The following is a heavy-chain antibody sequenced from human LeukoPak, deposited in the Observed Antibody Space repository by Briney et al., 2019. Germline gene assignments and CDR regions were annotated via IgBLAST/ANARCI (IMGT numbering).Heavy chain of an antibody. Sequence: SVTVSCKASEGTFGAYSIDWVRQAPGQGLDWVGGINPIFNILYYAQNFQGRVTITADESTNTAYLELDSLKHDDTAVYYCAAGRRLGELFFDYWGPGTLVTVSS. J-gene: IGHJ4*02. D-gene: IGHD3-10*01. CDR3: AAGRRLGELFFDY. V-gene: IGHV1-69*13. CDR2: INPIFNIL. CDR1: EGTFGAYS.